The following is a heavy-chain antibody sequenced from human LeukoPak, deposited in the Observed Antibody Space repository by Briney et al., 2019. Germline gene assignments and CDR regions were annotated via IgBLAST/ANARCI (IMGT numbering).Heavy chain of an antibody. CDR1: GFTLSSYG. Sequence: GGPLRLSCAASGFTLSSYGMHWVRKAPGKGLEWVAVIWYDGSNKYYADSVKGRFTISRDNSKNTLYPQMNSLRAEDTAVYYCARGPLLRYFDWLLYYYYGMDVWGQGTTVTVSS. D-gene: IGHD3-9*01. V-gene: IGHV3-33*01. CDR3: ARGPLLRYFDWLLYYYYGMDV. CDR2: IWYDGSNK. J-gene: IGHJ6*02.